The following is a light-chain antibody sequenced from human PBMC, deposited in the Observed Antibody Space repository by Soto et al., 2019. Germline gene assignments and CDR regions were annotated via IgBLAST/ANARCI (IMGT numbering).Light chain of an antibody. CDR1: SGHSSYA. CDR2: LNSDGSH. J-gene: IGLJ2*01. V-gene: IGLV4-69*01. CDR3: QTWGTGIRV. Sequence: PVLTQSPSASASLGASVKLTCTLSSGHSSYAIAWHQQQPEKGPRYLMKLNSDGSHSKGDGIPDRFSGSSSGAERYLTISSLQSEDEADYYCQTWGTGIRVFGGRTKLTVL.